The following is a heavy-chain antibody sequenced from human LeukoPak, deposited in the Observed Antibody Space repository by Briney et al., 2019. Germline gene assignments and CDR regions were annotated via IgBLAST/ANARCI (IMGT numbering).Heavy chain of an antibody. D-gene: IGHD4-23*01. J-gene: IGHJ4*02. V-gene: IGHV3-30*04. CDR3: ARDSIGNVAHFDY. Sequence: PGGSLRLSCAASGFTFSTYTMHWVRQAPGKGLEWVAVISYDGNIKYYADSVKGRFTISRDNSKNTLFLQMNSLRAEDTAVYYCARDSIGNVAHFDYWGQGTLVTVSS. CDR1: GFTFSTYT. CDR2: ISYDGNIK.